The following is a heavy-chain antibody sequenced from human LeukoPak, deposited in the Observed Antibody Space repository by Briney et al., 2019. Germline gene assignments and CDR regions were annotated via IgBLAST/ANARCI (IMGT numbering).Heavy chain of an antibody. D-gene: IGHD2-21*02. J-gene: IGHJ3*02. CDR1: GFTFSSYA. CDR2: ISYDGSNK. V-gene: IGHV3-30-3*01. Sequence: GGSLRLSCAASGFTFSSYAMHWVRRAPGKGLEWVAVISYDGSNKYYADSVKGRFTISRDNSKNTLYLQMNSLRAEDTAVYYCARAHIVVVTAILGAFDIWRQGTMVTVSS. CDR3: ARAHIVVVTAILGAFDI.